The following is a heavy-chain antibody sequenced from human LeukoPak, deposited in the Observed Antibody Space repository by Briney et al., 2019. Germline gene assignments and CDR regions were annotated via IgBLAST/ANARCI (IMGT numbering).Heavy chain of an antibody. J-gene: IGHJ3*02. CDR2: ICTSGST. D-gene: IGHD3-3*01. V-gene: IGHV4-61*02. CDR3: AREVTIFGVVTDDAFDI. Sequence: PSETLSLTCTVSGGSISSGSYYWSWIRQPAGKGLEWIGGICTSGSTNYNPSLKSRVTISVDTSKNQFSLKLSSVTAADTAVYYCAREVTIFGVVTDDAFDIWGQGTMVTVSS. CDR1: GGSISSGSYY.